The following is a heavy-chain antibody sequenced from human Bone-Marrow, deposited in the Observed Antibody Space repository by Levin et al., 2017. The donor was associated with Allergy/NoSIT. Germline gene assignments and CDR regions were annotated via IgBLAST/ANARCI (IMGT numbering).Heavy chain of an antibody. Sequence: GESLKISCAASGFTFSSYAMSWVRQAPGKGLEWVSAISGSGGSTYYADSVKGRFTISRDNSKNTLYLQMNSLRAEDTAVYYCANLYSINRLDYWGQGTLVTVSS. CDR1: GFTFSSYA. V-gene: IGHV3-23*01. CDR3: ANLYSINRLDY. D-gene: IGHD4-11*01. J-gene: IGHJ4*02. CDR2: ISGSGGST.